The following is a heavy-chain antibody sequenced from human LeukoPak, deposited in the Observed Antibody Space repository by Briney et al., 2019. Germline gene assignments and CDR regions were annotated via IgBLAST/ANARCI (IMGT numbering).Heavy chain of an antibody. V-gene: IGHV4-39*01. CDR1: GGSISSGSYY. CDR2: IYYSGST. J-gene: IGHJ5*02. Sequence: SETLSLTCTVSGGSISSGSYYWGWIRQPPGKGLEWIGSIYYSGSTYYNPSLKSRVTISVDTSKNQFSLTLSSVTAADTAVYCCARHAWFDPWGQGTLVTVSS. CDR3: ARHAWFDP.